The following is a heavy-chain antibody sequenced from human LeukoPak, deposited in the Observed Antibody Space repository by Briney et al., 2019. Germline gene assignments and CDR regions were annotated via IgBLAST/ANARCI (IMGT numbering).Heavy chain of an antibody. V-gene: IGHV1-8*01. D-gene: IGHD3-10*01. Sequence: GASVKVSCKASGYTFTSYDINWVRQATGQGLEWMGWMNPNSGNTGYAQKFQGRVTMTRNTSISTAYMELSSLRSEDTAVYYCARSGSGSPRYYYYYGMDVWGQGTMVTVSS. CDR3: ARSGSGSPRYYYYYGMDV. CDR2: MNPNSGNT. CDR1: GYTFTSYD. J-gene: IGHJ6*02.